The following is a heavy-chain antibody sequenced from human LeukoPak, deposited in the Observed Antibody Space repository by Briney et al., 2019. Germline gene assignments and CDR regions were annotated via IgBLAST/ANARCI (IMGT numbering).Heavy chain of an antibody. V-gene: IGHV3-73*01. Sequence: PGGSLKPSCAASGFTFSDSAMHWVRQASGKGLEWVGRIRSKSNSYATAYAASVKGRFTISRDDSKNTAYLQMNSLKTEDTAVYYCTSYDFGTDTPFDYWGRGTLVTVSS. J-gene: IGHJ4*02. CDR2: IRSKSNSYAT. CDR3: TSYDFGTDTPFDY. CDR1: GFTFSDSA. D-gene: IGHD3/OR15-3a*01.